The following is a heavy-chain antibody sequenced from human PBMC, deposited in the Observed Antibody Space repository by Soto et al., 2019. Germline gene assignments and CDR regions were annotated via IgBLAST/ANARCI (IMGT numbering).Heavy chain of an antibody. CDR1: GFTFSNAW. J-gene: IGHJ6*02. CDR2: IKSKTDGGTT. Sequence: EVQLVESGGGLVKPGGSLRLSCAASGFTFSNAWMNWVRQAPGKGLEWVGRIKSKTDGGTTEYAAPVKGRFTISRDDSKNTLYLQKNSLKTEDTAVYYCTTEEAAAAGFYYYYGMDVWGQGTTVTVSS. V-gene: IGHV3-15*07. D-gene: IGHD6-13*01. CDR3: TTEEAAAAGFYYYYGMDV.